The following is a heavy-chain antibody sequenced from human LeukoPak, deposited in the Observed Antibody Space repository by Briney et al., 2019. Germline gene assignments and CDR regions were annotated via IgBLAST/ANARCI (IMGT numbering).Heavy chain of an antibody. J-gene: IGHJ4*02. CDR3: AADLSSGSGYYGGVY. V-gene: IGHV1-58*02. D-gene: IGHD3-22*01. CDR1: GFTFTSSA. Sequence: GTSVNVSCKASGFTFTSSAMQWVRQARGQRLEWIGWIVVGSGNTNYAQKFQERVTITRDMSTSTAYMELSSLRSEDTAVYYCAADLSSGSGYYGGVYWGQGTLVTVSS. CDR2: IVVGSGNT.